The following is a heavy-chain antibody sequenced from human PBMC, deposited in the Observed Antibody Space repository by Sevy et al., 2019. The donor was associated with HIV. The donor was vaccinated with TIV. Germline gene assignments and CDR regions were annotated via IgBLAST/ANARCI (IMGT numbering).Heavy chain of an antibody. CDR3: AKVGGAYGDSYYFDY. CDR2: ISYDGSNK. V-gene: IGHV3-30*18. Sequence: GGSLRLSCAASGFTFSSYDMHWVRQAPGKGLEWVAVISYDGSNKYYADSVKGRFTISRDNSKNTLYLQMNSLRAEDTAVYYCAKVGGAYGDSYYFDYWGQGTLVTVSS. CDR1: GFTFSSYD. J-gene: IGHJ4*02. D-gene: IGHD4-17*01.